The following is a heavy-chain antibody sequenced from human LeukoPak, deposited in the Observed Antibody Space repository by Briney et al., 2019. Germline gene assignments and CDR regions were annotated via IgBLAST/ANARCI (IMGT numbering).Heavy chain of an antibody. CDR2: ISSSSSTI. D-gene: IGHD3-16*01. CDR1: GFTFSSYS. Sequence: PGGSLRLSCAASGFTFSSYSMNWVRQAPGKGLEWVSYISSSSSTIYYADSVKGRFTISRDNAKNSLYLQMNSLRAEDTAVYYCAKDLIGMDLRIAPGGWFDPWGQGTLVTVSS. V-gene: IGHV3-48*04. J-gene: IGHJ5*02. CDR3: AKDLIGMDLRIAPGGWFDP.